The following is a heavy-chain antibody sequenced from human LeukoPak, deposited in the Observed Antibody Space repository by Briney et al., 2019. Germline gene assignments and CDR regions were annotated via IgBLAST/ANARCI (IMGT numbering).Heavy chain of an antibody. V-gene: IGHV3-23*01. Sequence: GGSLRLSCAASGFTFSSYAMSWVRQAPGKGLEWVSAISGSAGNTYFADSVEGRFTISRDNSINTVYLQMNSLRVEDTALYYCATGPDSEFYYYYYMDVWGKGATVTVSS. CDR3: ATGPDSEFYYYYYMDV. CDR2: ISGSAGNT. CDR1: GFTFSSYA. J-gene: IGHJ6*03. D-gene: IGHD5-18*01.